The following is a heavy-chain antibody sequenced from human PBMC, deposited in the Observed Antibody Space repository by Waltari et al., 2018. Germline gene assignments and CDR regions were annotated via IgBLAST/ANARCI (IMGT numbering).Heavy chain of an antibody. Sequence: QVQLVQSGAEVKKPGSSVKVSCKASGGTFSSYAISWVRQAPGQGLEWMGGTIPILGIANSDQKFQGRVTITADKSTSTAYMELSSLRSEDTAVYYCARGAAAGTHYYYYYYMDVWGKGTTVTVSS. J-gene: IGHJ6*03. CDR1: GGTFSSYA. V-gene: IGHV1-69*10. CDR3: ARGAAAGTHYYYYYYMDV. D-gene: IGHD6-13*01. CDR2: TIPILGIA.